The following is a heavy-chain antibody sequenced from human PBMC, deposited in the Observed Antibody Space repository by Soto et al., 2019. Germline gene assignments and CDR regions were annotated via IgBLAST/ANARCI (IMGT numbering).Heavy chain of an antibody. CDR2: IYYSGST. D-gene: IGHD2-8*01. V-gene: IGHV4-59*01. CDR3: ARGGLGYCTEGVCHPFDF. CDR1: GGSITNRY. J-gene: IGHJ4*02. Sequence: QVQLQESGPGLVMPSKTLSLTCSVSGGSITNRYWSWIRQPPGKGLEWIGYIYYSGSTKYNPSLKSRVTISVDTSKNQFSLKLSSVTAADTALYYCARGGLGYCTEGVCHPFDFWGQGTLVTVSS.